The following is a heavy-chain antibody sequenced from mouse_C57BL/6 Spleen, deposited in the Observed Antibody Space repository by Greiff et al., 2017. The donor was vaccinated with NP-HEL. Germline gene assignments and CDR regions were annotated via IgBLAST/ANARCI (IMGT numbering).Heavy chain of an antibody. V-gene: IGHV1-85*01. CDR3: ARGNDGGAMDY. Sequence: QVQLQQPGAELVKPGASVKLSCKASGYTFTSYWMHWVKQRPGQGLEWIGWIYPRDGSTKYNEKFKGKATLTVDTSSSTAYMELHSLTSEDSAVYFCARGNDGGAMDYWGQGTSVTVAS. CDR1: GYTFTSYW. CDR2: IYPRDGST. D-gene: IGHD2-2*01. J-gene: IGHJ4*01.